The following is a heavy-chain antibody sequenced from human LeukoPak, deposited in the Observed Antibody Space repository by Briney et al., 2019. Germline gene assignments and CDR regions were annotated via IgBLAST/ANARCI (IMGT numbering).Heavy chain of an antibody. J-gene: IGHJ5*02. D-gene: IGHD2-15*01. V-gene: IGHV4-59*12. Sequence: PSETLSLTCTVSGGSISSYYWSWIRQPPGKGLEWIGYIYYSGSTNYNPSLKSRVTISVDTSKNQFSLKLSSVTAADTAVYYCAREQKGHCSGGSCYLGVDPWGQGTLVTVSS. CDR3: AREQKGHCSGGSCYLGVDP. CDR1: GGSISSYY. CDR2: IYYSGST.